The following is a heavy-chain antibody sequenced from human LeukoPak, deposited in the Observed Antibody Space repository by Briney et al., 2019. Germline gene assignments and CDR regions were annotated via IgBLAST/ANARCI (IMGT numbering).Heavy chain of an antibody. D-gene: IGHD3-10*01. J-gene: IGHJ5*02. CDR3: ATDRGDYYGSGRGWFDP. V-gene: IGHV1-24*01. Sequence: EASVKVSCKVSGYTLTELSMHWVRQAPGKGLEWMGGFDPEDGETIYAQKFQGRVTMTEDTSTDTGYMELSSLRSEDTAVYYCATDRGDYYGSGRGWFDPWGQGTLVTVSS. CDR2: FDPEDGET. CDR1: GYTLTELS.